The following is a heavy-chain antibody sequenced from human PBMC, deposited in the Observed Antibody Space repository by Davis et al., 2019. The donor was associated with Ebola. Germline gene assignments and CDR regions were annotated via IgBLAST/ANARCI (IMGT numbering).Heavy chain of an antibody. Sequence: AASVKVSCKASGYTFTSYGISWVRQAPGQGLEWMGWISAYNGNTNYAQKLQGRVTMTTDTSTSTAYMELRSLRSDDTAVYYCARLGYCSSTSCYYPDYYYYYGMDVWGQGTTVTVSS. V-gene: IGHV1-18*01. CDR1: GYTFTSYG. CDR3: ARLGYCSSTSCYYPDYYYYYGMDV. CDR2: ISAYNGNT. D-gene: IGHD2-2*01. J-gene: IGHJ6*02.